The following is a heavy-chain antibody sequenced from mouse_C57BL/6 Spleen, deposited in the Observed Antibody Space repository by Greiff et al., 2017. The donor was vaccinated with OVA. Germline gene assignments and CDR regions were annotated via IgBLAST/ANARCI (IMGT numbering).Heavy chain of an antibody. V-gene: IGHV1-82*01. CDR2: IYPGDGDT. Sequence: QVQLQQSGPELVKPGASVKISCKASGYAFSSSWMNWVKQRPGKGLEWIGRIYPGDGDTNYNGKFKGKATLTADKSSSTAYMQLSSLTSEDSAVYFCARGGNDYDRAWFAYWGQGTLVTVSA. J-gene: IGHJ3*01. CDR3: ARGGNDYDRAWFAY. CDR1: GYAFSSSW. D-gene: IGHD2-4*01.